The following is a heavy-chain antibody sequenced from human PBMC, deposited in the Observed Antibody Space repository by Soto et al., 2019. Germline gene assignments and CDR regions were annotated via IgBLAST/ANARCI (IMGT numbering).Heavy chain of an antibody. D-gene: IGHD2-8*01. J-gene: IGHJ3*02. CDR3: AGGYCTNGVCLTDAFDI. V-gene: IGHV4-31*03. Sequence: SETLSLTCTVSGGSISSGGYYWSWIRQHPGKGLEWIGYIYYSGSTYYNPSLKSRVTISVDTSKNQFSLKLSSVTAADTAVYYCAGGYCTNGVCLTDAFDIWGQGTMVTVSS. CDR2: IYYSGST. CDR1: GGSISSGGYY.